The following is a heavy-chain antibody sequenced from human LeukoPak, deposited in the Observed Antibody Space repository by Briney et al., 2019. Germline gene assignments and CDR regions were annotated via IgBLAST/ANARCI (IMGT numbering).Heavy chain of an antibody. Sequence: SETLSLTCTVSGYSISSGYYWGWIRQPPGKGLEWIGSIYHSGSTYYNPSLKSRVTISVDTSKNQFSLKLSSVTAADTAVYYCAREKQQLVFYFPFDYWGQGTLVTVSS. D-gene: IGHD6-13*01. CDR2: IYHSGST. V-gene: IGHV4-38-2*02. J-gene: IGHJ4*02. CDR3: AREKQQLVFYFPFDY. CDR1: GYSISSGYY.